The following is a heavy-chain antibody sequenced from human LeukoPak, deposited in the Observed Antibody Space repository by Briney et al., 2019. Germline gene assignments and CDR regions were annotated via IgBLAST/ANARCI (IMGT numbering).Heavy chain of an antibody. CDR2: LYTGGGT. V-gene: IGHV3-53*01. D-gene: IGHD3-22*01. J-gene: IGHJ4*02. CDR3: TRSGYRHPYHFDS. Sequence: GGSLRLSCTASGFSVRTTYMSWVRQAPGKGLEWVSDLYTGGGTDHADSVKGRFTISRDNSKNTLSLQMNSLRAEDTAIYYCTRSGYRHPYHFDSWGEGTLVTVS. CDR1: GFSVRTTY.